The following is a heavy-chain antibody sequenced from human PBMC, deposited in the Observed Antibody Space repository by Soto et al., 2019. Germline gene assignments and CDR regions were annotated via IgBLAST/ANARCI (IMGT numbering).Heavy chain of an antibody. D-gene: IGHD2-15*01. CDR1: GYTFTSYG. J-gene: IGHJ4*02. CDR2: ITTYNGNT. V-gene: IGHV1-18*01. Sequence: QVQLVQSGAEVKKPGASVKVSCKASGYTFTSYGFSWVRQAPGQGLEWMGWITTYNGNTNYAQKLQGRVTMTTDTSTSPAYMELRSLRSDDTAVYYCVVAAQPYYFDYWGQGTLVTVSS. CDR3: VVAAQPYYFDY.